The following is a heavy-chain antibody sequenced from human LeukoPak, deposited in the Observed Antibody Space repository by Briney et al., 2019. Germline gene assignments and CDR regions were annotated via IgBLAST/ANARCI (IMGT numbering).Heavy chain of an antibody. CDR1: GFTFSSYG. CDR3: AKELEWPDAFDI. Sequence: PGGSLRLSCAASGFTFSSYGMSWVRQAPGKGLGWVSAISGSGGSTYYADSVKGRFTISRDNSKNTLYLQMNSLRAEDTAVYYCAKELEWPDAFDIWGQGTMVTVSS. V-gene: IGHV3-23*01. J-gene: IGHJ3*02. CDR2: ISGSGGST. D-gene: IGHD3-3*01.